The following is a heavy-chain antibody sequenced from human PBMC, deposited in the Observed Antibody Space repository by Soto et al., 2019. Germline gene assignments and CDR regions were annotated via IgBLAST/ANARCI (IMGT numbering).Heavy chain of an antibody. CDR2: ISSSSSTI. Sequence: EVQVVESGGGLVQPGGSLRLSCAASGFTFSSNSMNWVRQAPGKGLEWVSYISSSSSTIYADSVKGRFTISRDNAKNSLDLQMNSLRDEDTPVYYFARVIWIGHLTSDLWGQGTLVTVSS. D-gene: IGHD3-3*01. CDR1: GFTFSSNS. V-gene: IGHV3-48*02. J-gene: IGHJ5*02. CDR3: ARVIWIGHLTSDL.